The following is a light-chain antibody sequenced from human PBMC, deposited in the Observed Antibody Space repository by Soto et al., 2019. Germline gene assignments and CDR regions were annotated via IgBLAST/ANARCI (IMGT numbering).Light chain of an antibody. CDR3: QQRTSWPLFT. V-gene: IGKV3-11*01. CDR2: DAS. J-gene: IGKJ3*01. CDR1: QSVSSY. Sequence: EIVLTQSPATLSLSPGERATLSCRASQSVSSYLAWYQQKPGQAPRLLIYDASNRATGIPARFSGSGSGTDFTLTISSLEPEEFAVYYCQQRTSWPLFTFGPGTKVDIK.